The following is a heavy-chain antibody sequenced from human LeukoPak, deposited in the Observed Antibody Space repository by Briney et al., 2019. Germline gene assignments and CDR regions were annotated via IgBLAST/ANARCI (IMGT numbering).Heavy chain of an antibody. Sequence: SQTLSLTCTVSGGSISSGDYYWSWIRQPPGKGLEWIGYIYYSGSTYYNPSLKSRVTISVDTSKNQFSLKLSSVTAADTAVYYCARVDAGYCRGGSCYSFDYGGQGTRVTVSS. D-gene: IGHD2-15*01. CDR2: IYYSGST. CDR1: GGSISSGDYY. V-gene: IGHV4-30-4*01. CDR3: ARVDAGYCRGGSCYSFDY. J-gene: IGHJ4*02.